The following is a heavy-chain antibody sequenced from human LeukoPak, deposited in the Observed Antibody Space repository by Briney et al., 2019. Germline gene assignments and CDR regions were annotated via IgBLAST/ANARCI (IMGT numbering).Heavy chain of an antibody. J-gene: IGHJ4*02. V-gene: IGHV3-48*03. CDR1: GFTVSSNY. D-gene: IGHD3-3*01. CDR3: ARVRGLEWLLKHLDS. CDR2: ISGSGYPI. Sequence: PGGSLRLSCAASGFTVSSNYMNWVRQAPGKGLEWVSYISGSGYPIYYADSVKGRFTISRDNAKNSLYLQMNSLRAEDTAIYYCARVRGLEWLLKHLDSWGQGTLVTVSS.